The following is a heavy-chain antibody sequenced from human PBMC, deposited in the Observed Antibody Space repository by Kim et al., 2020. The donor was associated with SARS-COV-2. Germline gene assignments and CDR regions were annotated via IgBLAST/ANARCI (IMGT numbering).Heavy chain of an antibody. CDR2: T. Sequence: TNYNPSLKSRVTISVDTSKNQFSLKLSSVTAADTAVYYCARRSGDWYFDLWGRGTLVTVSS. J-gene: IGHJ2*01. V-gene: IGHV4-59*08. CDR3: ARRSGDWYFDL. D-gene: IGHD6-19*01.